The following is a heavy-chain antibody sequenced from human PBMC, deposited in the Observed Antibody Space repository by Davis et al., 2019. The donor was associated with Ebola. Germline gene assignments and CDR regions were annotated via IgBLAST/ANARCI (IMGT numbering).Heavy chain of an antibody. J-gene: IGHJ4*02. CDR2: INAGNGNT. V-gene: IGHV1-3*01. Sequence: AASVKVSCKASGYTFTSYAMHWVRQAPGQRLEWMGWINAGNGNTKYSQRFQGRVTMTSDTSASTAYMDLSSLRSEDTAVYYCAREVSRGAVAGVFFDYWGQGTLVTVSS. D-gene: IGHD6-19*01. CDR3: AREVSRGAVAGVFFDY. CDR1: GYTFTSYA.